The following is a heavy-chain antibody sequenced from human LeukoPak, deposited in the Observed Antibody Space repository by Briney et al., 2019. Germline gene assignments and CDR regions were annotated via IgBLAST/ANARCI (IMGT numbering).Heavy chain of an antibody. CDR3: ARDRSGGYDLAGEAFNI. D-gene: IGHD5-12*01. V-gene: IGHV3-21*01. J-gene: IGHJ3*02. Sequence: GVSLRLSCEGSGFSFSAYNMNWVRQAPGKGLEWVSCIRGSGSYTYYADSVQGRFTISRDNAKNTLFLQLNSLRDEDTAVYYCARDRSGGYDLAGEAFNIWGHGTMVTVSS. CDR1: GFSFSAYN. CDR2: IRGSGSYT.